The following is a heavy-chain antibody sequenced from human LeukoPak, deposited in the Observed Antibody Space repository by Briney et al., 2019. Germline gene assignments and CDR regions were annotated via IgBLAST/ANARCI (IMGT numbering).Heavy chain of an antibody. CDR2: ISGSGGST. D-gene: IGHD2-15*01. V-gene: IGHV3-23*01. Sequence: GGSLRLSCAASGFAFSSYAMSWVRQAPGKGLEWVSAISGSGGSTYYADSVKGRFTISRDNSKNTLYLQMNSLRAEDTAVYYCAKESLDEIAATRWFDPWGRGTLVTVSS. J-gene: IGHJ5*02. CDR1: GFAFSSYA. CDR3: AKESLDEIAATRWFDP.